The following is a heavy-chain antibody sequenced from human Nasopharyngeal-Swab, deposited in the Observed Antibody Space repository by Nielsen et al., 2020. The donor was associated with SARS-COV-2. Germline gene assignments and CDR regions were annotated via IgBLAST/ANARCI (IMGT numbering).Heavy chain of an antibody. CDR3: AKDPPVYSSSWYYY. J-gene: IGHJ4*02. V-gene: IGHV3-53*01. Sequence: VRQAPGKGLEWVSVIYSGGSTYYADSVKGRFTISRDNSKNTLYLQMNSLRAEDTAVYYCAKDPPVYSSSWYYYWGQGTLVTVSS. CDR2: IYSGGST. D-gene: IGHD6-13*01.